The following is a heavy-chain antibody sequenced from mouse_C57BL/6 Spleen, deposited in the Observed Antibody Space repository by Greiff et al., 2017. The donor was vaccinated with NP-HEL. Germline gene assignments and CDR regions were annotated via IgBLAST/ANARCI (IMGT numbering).Heavy chain of an antibody. CDR1: GYTFTSYD. CDR2: IYPRDGST. CDR3: ARGITTVVATGDY. D-gene: IGHD1-1*01. J-gene: IGHJ2*01. Sequence: VQLQESGPELVKPGAWVKLSCKASGYTFTSYDINWVKQRPGQGLEWIGWIYPRDGSTKYNEKFKGKATLTVDTSSSTAYMELHSLTSEDSAVYFCARGITTVVATGDYWGQGTTLTVSS. V-gene: IGHV1-85*01.